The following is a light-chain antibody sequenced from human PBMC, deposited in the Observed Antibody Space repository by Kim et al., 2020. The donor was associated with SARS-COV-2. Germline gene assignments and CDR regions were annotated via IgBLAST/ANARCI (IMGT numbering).Light chain of an antibody. J-gene: IGKJ4*01. Sequence: EIVLTQSPATLSLSPGERATLSCRASQSISSFLGWYQQKPGQAPRLLIYDASNRATGIPARFSGSGSGTDFTLTINSLEPEDFAVYYCQQRTDWPLNFGGGTKVDI. V-gene: IGKV3-11*01. CDR2: DAS. CDR3: QQRTDWPLN. CDR1: QSISSF.